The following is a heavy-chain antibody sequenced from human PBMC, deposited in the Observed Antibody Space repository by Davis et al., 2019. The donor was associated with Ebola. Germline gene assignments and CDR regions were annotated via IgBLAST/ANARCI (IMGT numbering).Heavy chain of an antibody. V-gene: IGHV3-7*03. Sequence: GGPLRLSFATPGFTFSSYWMTCVRQAPGKGLEWVANIKQDGSEKYYVDSVKGRFTISRDNAKNSLYLQMNSLRAEDTAVYYCARRGYSALDWGQGTLVTVSS. CDR3: ARRGYSALD. J-gene: IGHJ4*02. CDR2: IKQDGSEK. D-gene: IGHD5-12*01. CDR1: GFTFSSYW.